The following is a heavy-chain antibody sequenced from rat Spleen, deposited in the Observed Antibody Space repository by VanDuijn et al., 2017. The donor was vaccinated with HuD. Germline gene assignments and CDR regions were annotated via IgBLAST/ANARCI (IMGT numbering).Heavy chain of an antibody. V-gene: IGHV5-17*01. CDR1: GITFSNYA. D-gene: IGHD3-6*01. CDR3: TRNWDY. J-gene: IGHJ2*01. CDR2: INFDGSST. Sequence: EVQLVESGGGLVQPGRSLKLSCAASGITFSNYAMAWVRQAPTKGLEWVATINFDGSSTYYRDSVRGRFSISSDNSKSTLYLQMNSLRSEDTATYYCTRNWDYWGQGVMVTVSS.